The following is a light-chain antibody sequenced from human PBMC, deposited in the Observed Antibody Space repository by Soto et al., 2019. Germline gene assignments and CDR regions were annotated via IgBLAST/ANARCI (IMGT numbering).Light chain of an antibody. CDR1: QDIRYF. Sequence: DIQMTQSPSSLSASVGDRVTLTCQASQDIRYFLNWYQQKPGKAPKLLIYDASNLEIGVPSRFSGGGSGTEFTFTITSLQPEDVATYYCQQYASLLYTFGQGTKVEI. CDR3: QQYASLLYT. V-gene: IGKV1-33*01. CDR2: DAS. J-gene: IGKJ2*01.